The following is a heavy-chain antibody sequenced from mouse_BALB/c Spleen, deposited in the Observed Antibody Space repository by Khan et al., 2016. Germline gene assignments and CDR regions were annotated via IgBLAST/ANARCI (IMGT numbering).Heavy chain of an antibody. CDR3: GRWKPDGWFAY. Sequence: QVQLQQPGAELVKPGASVMLSCKASGYTFTNYNMHWVKQTPGQGLQWIGAIYPRNGDIFYNQKFKDKATLTADKSSNTAYLQLSSLTSEDSAIYYCGRWKPDGWFAYWGQGTLVAVSA. V-gene: IGHV1-12*01. J-gene: IGHJ3*01. CDR2: IYPRNGDI. CDR1: GYTFTNYN.